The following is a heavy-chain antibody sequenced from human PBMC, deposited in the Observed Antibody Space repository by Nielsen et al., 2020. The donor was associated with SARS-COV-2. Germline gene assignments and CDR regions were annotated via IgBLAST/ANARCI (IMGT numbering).Heavy chain of an antibody. CDR1: GFTFSDYA. V-gene: IGHV3-23*01. CDR2: ISGSGGST. Sequence: LSLTCAASGFTFSDYAMTWVRQAPGKGLEWVSTISGSGGSTYYADSVKGRFTISRDNSKNTLYLQMNSLRAEDTAVYYCAKSAYSYGQGYFDYWGQGTLVTVSS. D-gene: IGHD5-18*01. CDR3: AKSAYSYGQGYFDY. J-gene: IGHJ4*02.